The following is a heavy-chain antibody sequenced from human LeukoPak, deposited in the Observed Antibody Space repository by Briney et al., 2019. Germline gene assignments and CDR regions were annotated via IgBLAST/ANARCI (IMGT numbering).Heavy chain of an antibody. CDR2: ISSSGSTI. Sequence: PGGSLRLSCAASGFTFSSYEMNWVRQAPGKGLEWVSYISSSGSTIYYADSVEGRFTISRDNAKNSLYLQMNRLRAEDTAVYYCARDRTYSSSWSGGNYYYGMDVWGQGTTVTVSS. CDR3: ARDRTYSSSWSGGNYYYGMDV. J-gene: IGHJ6*02. D-gene: IGHD6-13*01. CDR1: GFTFSSYE. V-gene: IGHV3-48*03.